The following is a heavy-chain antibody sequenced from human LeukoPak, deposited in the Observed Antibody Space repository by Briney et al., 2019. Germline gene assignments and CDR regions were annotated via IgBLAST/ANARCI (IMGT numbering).Heavy chain of an antibody. CDR1: GFTFSSYA. J-gene: IGHJ4*02. Sequence: GGALRLSCAASGFTFSSYAMSWVRQAPGKGLEWGSAIIGSGGSTYYEDSVKGRFTISRDNCKKTRYLQMDSLRAEDTAVYYCAKDRRFLEWYFDYWGQGTLVTVSS. CDR2: IIGSGGST. CDR3: AKDRRFLEWYFDY. V-gene: IGHV3-23*01. D-gene: IGHD3-3*01.